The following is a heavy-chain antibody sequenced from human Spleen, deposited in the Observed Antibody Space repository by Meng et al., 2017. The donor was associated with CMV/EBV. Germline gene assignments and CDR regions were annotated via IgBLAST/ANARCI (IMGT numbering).Heavy chain of an antibody. Sequence: ASVKVSCKASGYTFTSYYMHWVRQAPGQGLEWMGIINPSGGSTSYAQKFQGRVTMTRDTSTSTVYMELSSLRSEDTAVYYCARDRSITIFGSGWFDPWGQGTLVTVSS. CDR1: GYTFTSYY. CDR3: ARDRSITIFGSGWFDP. J-gene: IGHJ5*02. V-gene: IGHV1-46*01. D-gene: IGHD3-3*01. CDR2: INPSGGST.